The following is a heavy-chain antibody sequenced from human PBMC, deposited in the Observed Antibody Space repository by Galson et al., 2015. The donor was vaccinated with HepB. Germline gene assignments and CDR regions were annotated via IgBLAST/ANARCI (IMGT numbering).Heavy chain of an antibody. J-gene: IGHJ4*02. D-gene: IGHD3-10*01. Sequence: SVKVSCKASGGTFSSYAISWVRQAPGQGLEWMGGIIPIFGTANYAQKFQGRVTITADESTSTAYMELSSLRSEDTAVYYCGREGAYYYGAGSLLGGFDYWGQGTLVTVSS. CDR3: GREGAYYYGAGSLLGGFDY. CDR1: GGTFSSYA. CDR2: IIPIFGTA. V-gene: IGHV1-69*13.